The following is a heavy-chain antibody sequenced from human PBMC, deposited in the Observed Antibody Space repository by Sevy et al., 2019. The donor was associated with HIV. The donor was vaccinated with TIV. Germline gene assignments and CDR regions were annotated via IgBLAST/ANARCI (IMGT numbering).Heavy chain of an antibody. CDR1: RFTLRSYA. D-gene: IGHD3-10*01. J-gene: IGHJ4*02. V-gene: IGHV3-30-3*01. CDR2: ISYDGSNK. Sequence: GGSLRLSCAASRFTLRSYAMSWVRQAPGKGLEWVAVISYDGSNKYYADSVKGRFTISRDNSKNTLYLQMNSLRAEDTAVYYCARPRGEGYFDYWGQGTLVTVSS. CDR3: ARPRGEGYFDY.